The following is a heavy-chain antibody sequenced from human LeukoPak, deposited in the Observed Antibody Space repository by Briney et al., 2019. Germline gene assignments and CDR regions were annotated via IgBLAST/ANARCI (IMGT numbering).Heavy chain of an antibody. V-gene: IGHV6-1*01. D-gene: IGHD2-15*01. J-gene: IGHJ4*02. CDR3: ARDSGGSPLVFYFDY. CDR1: GDSVSSDSAA. Sequence: SQTLSLTCAISGDSVSSDSAAWNWISQPPWRGLEWLGWTYYRSKWYNNYAVSVKSPITINPDTSKNQFSLQLNSVTPEDTAVYYCARDSGGSPLVFYFDYWGQGTLVTVSS. CDR2: TYYRSKWYN.